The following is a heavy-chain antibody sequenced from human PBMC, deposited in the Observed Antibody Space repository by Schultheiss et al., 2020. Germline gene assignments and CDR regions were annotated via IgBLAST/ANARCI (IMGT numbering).Heavy chain of an antibody. CDR2: INPNSGGT. D-gene: IGHD1-26*01. J-gene: IGHJ4*02. CDR3: ARDGVRENYFDY. V-gene: IGHV1-2*06. Sequence: ASVKVSCKASGYTFTGYYMHWVRQAPGQGLEWMGRINPNSGGTNYAQKFQGRVTMTRDTSISTAYMELSRLRSDDTAVYYCARDGVRENYFDYWGQGTLVTVSS. CDR1: GYTFTGYY.